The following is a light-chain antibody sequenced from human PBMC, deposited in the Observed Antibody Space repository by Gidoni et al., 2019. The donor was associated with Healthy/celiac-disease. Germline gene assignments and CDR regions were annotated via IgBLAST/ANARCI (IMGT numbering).Light chain of an antibody. CDR3: QQYYSYPSYT. CDR2: AAS. J-gene: IGKJ2*01. V-gene: IGKV1-8*01. CDR1: QGISSY. Sequence: ITQSPSSLSASTGDRVTITCRASQGISSYLAWYQQKPGKAPKLLIYAASTLQSGVPSRFSGSGSGTDFTLTISCLQSEDFATYYCQQYYSYPSYTFGQGTKLEIK.